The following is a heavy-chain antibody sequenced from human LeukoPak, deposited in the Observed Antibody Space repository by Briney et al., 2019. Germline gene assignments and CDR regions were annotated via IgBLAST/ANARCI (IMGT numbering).Heavy chain of an antibody. V-gene: IGHV3-30-3*01. CDR1: GFTFSGYA. J-gene: IGHJ4*02. CDR2: ISYDGSNK. D-gene: IGHD5-24*01. Sequence: GGSLRLSCAASGFTFSGYAMHWVRQAPGKGLEWVAVISYDGSNKYYADSVKGRFTISRDNSKNTLYLQMNSLRAEDTAVYYCARVSKMGSPFDYWGQGTLVTVSS. CDR3: ARVSKMGSPFDY.